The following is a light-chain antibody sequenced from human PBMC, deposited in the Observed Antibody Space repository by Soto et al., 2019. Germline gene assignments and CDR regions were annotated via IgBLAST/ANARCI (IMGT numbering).Light chain of an antibody. J-gene: IGLJ1*01. V-gene: IGLV2-14*01. CDR2: EVS. CDR1: SSDVGGYNY. CDR3: SSYTINNSYV. Sequence: QSALTQPASVSGSPGQSITMSCTGTSSDVGGYNYVSWYQQYPGNAPKLMIYEVSNRPSGVSNRFSGSKSGNTASLTISGLQAEDEADYYCSSYTINNSYVFGTGTKVTVL.